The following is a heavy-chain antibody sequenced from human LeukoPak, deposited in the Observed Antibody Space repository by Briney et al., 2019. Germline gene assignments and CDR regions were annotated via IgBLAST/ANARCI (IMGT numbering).Heavy chain of an antibody. Sequence: SGTLSLTCAVSGGSISSSNWWSWVRQPPGKGLEWIGYIYYSGSTYYNPSLKSRVTISVDTSKNQFSLKLSSVTAADTAVYYCGGFGVVIGSNWFDPWGQGTLVTVSS. CDR3: GGFGVVIGSNWFDP. CDR2: IYYSGST. J-gene: IGHJ5*02. V-gene: IGHV4-4*02. CDR1: GGSISSSNW. D-gene: IGHD3-3*01.